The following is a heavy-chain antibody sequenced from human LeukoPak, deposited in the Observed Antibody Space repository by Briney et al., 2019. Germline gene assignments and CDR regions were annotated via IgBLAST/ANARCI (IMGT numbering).Heavy chain of an antibody. V-gene: IGHV3-7*01. CDR2: IKQDGSEK. J-gene: IGHJ4*02. CDR1: GFTFSSYW. D-gene: IGHD2-21*02. CDR3: ARTDTVVDVPPYYFDY. Sequence: GGSLRLSCAASGFTFSSYWMSWVRQAPGKGLGWVANIKQDGSEKYYVDSVKGRFTISRDNAKNSLYLQMNSLRAEDTAVYYCARTDTVVDVPPYYFDYWGQGTLVTVSS.